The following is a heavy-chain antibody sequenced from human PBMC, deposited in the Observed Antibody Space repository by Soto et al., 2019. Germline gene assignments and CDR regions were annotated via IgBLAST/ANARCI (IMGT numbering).Heavy chain of an antibody. Sequence: QLQLQESGPGLVKPSETLSLTCTVSGGSISSSSFHWGWIRQPPGKGLEWIGSIYYSGSTYYSPSLRSRVTISVDTSKNQFSLKLSSVTAADTAVYYCARRERAAGTDWWFDPWGQGTVFTVSS. J-gene: IGHJ5*02. CDR3: ARRERAAGTDWWFDP. D-gene: IGHD6-13*01. V-gene: IGHV4-39*01. CDR1: GGSISSSSFH. CDR2: IYYSGST.